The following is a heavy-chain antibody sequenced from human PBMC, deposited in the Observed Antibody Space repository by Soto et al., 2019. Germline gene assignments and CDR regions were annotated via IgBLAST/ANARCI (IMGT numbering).Heavy chain of an antibody. Sequence: SETLSLTCTVSGGSISSGDYYWSWIRQPPGKGLEWIGYIYYSGSTYYNPSLKSRVTISVDTSKNQFSLKLSSVTAADTAVYYCARDFPGFCSNYHGMDVWGQGTTVTVSS. CDR2: IYYSGST. D-gene: IGHD3-10*01. CDR1: GGSISSGDYY. CDR3: ARDFPGFCSNYHGMDV. V-gene: IGHV4-30-4*01. J-gene: IGHJ6*02.